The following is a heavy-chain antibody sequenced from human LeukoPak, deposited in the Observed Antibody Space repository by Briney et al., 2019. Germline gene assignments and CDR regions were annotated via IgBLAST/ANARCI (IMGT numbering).Heavy chain of an antibody. J-gene: IGHJ2*01. D-gene: IGHD1-26*01. Sequence: SETLSLTFSVSDGSASGYYWTWIRQPPGKGLEWMGFIHGSASTNYNPSLQSRLTISEDTSNNHFSLNLSSVTATHRAVYYCARRRELLRSNWYFDVWGGGTLVTVSS. CDR1: DGSASGYY. CDR3: ARRRELLRSNWYFDV. V-gene: IGHV4-59*08. CDR2: IHGSAST.